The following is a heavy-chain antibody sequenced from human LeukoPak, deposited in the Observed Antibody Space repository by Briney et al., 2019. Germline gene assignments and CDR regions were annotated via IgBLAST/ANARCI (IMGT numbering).Heavy chain of an antibody. CDR1: GYTFTGNY. CDR2: ISAYNGNT. CDR3: ARVGAPLYMIVVVPTKGYFDY. D-gene: IGHD3-22*01. Sequence: GASVKVSCKASGYTFTGNYMHWVRQAPGQGLEWMGWISAYNGNTNYAQKLQGRVTMTTDTSTSTAYMELRSLRSDDTAVYYCARVGAPLYMIVVVPTKGYFDYWGQGTLVTVSS. V-gene: IGHV1-18*04. J-gene: IGHJ4*02.